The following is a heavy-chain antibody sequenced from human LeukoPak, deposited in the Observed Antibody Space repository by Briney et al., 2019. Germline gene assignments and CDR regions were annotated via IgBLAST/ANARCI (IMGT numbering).Heavy chain of an antibody. CDR3: ARDGTAAGLYFDL. J-gene: IGHJ4*01. CDR1: GFTFSSYW. V-gene: IGHV3-7*01. D-gene: IGHD6-13*01. CDR2: IRQDGGEK. Sequence: GGSLRLSCAVSGFTFSSYWMNWVRQAPGKGLEWVASIRQDGGEKSYVDSVKGRFTISRDSTKNSLYLQMSSLRAEDTAVYYCARDGTAAGLYFDLWGQGTLVTVSS.